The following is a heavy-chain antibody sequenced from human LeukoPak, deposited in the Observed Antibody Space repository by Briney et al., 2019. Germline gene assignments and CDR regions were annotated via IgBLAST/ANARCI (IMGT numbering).Heavy chain of an antibody. V-gene: IGHV4-59*01. J-gene: IGHJ6*03. D-gene: IGHD3-10*01. Sequence: PSETLSLTCTVSGGSISRYYWSWIRQPPGKGPEWIGYIYYSGRNNYNPSLESRVTISVDTSKNQFSLKLSSVTAADTAVYYCARSPGDSRYYYNYMDAWGKGTTVTVSS. CDR1: GGSISRYY. CDR2: IYYSGRN. CDR3: ARSPGDSRYYYNYMDA.